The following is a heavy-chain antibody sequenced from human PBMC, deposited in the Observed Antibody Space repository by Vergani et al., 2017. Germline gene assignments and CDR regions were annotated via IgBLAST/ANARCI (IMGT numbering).Heavy chain of an antibody. Sequence: EVQLVESGGGLVKPGGSLRLSCAASGFTFDDYAMHWVRQAPGKGLEWVSGISWNSGSIGYADSVKGRFTISRDNAKNSLYLQMNSLRAEDTAVYYCARDPYYYYYMDVWGKGTTVTVSS. CDR2: ISWNSGSI. CDR3: ARDPYYYYYMDV. V-gene: IGHV3-9*01. J-gene: IGHJ6*03. CDR1: GFTFDDYA.